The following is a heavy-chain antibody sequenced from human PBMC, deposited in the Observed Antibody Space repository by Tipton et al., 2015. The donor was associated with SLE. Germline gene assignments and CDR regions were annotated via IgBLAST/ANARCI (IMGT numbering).Heavy chain of an antibody. CDR2: IYTSGST. Sequence: TLSLTCDVYGGSFSGYYWSWIRQPPGKGLEWIGRIYTSGSTNYNPSLKSRVTISVDTSKNQFSLKLSSVTAADTAVYYCARAPHDSIHYGMDVWGQGP. CDR1: GGSFSGYY. CDR3: ARAPHDSIHYGMDV. V-gene: IGHV4-59*10. D-gene: IGHD1-1*01. J-gene: IGHJ6*02.